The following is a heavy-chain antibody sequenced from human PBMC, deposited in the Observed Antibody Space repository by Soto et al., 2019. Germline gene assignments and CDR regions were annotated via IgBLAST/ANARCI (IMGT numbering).Heavy chain of an antibody. D-gene: IGHD2-21*02. J-gene: IGHJ4*02. CDR3: STTVITAPLFEY. CDR2: IRNKPNGHTT. Sequence: GGSLRLSCEGSGFTFSGHYMDWVRQAPGKGLEWLGRIRNKPNGHTTAYAASVKGRFTISRDDSKNLVYLQMNSLKSEDTALYYCSTTVITAPLFEYWGQGTLVTVSS. CDR1: GFTFSGHY. V-gene: IGHV3-72*01.